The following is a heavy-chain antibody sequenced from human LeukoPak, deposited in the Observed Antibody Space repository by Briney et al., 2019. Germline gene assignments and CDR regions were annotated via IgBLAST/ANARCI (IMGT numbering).Heavy chain of an antibody. CDR3: ARAPDIVVVPAATNWFDP. V-gene: IGHV4-34*01. J-gene: IGHJ5*02. CDR1: GGSFSGYY. Sequence: SETLSLTCAVYGGSFSGYYWSWIRQPPGKGLEWIGEINHSGSTNYNPSLKSRVTISVDTSKNQFSLKLSSVTAADTAVYYCARAPDIVVVPAATNWFDPWGQGTLVTVSP. CDR2: INHSGST. D-gene: IGHD2-2*01.